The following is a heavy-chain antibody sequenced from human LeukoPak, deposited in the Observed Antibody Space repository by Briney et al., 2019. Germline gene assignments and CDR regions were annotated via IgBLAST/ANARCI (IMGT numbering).Heavy chain of an antibody. D-gene: IGHD5-18*01. CDR3: VRGRSYGFDFDS. J-gene: IGHJ4*02. Sequence: SETLSLTCAVSGVSINTCCYYWSWIRQPLGKGLEWIGYKYYSGSTRYNSSLRSRLTISLDTSNNQFSLRLSSVTAADTAVYYCVRGRSYGFDFDSWGPGTLVIVSS. CDR1: GVSINTCCYY. CDR2: KYYSGST. V-gene: IGHV4-61*01.